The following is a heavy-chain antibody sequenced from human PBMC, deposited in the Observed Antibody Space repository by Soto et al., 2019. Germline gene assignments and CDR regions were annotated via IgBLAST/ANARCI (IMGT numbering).Heavy chain of an antibody. CDR1: GGSISSGDYY. CDR3: ARWLGYGPHFDY. J-gene: IGHJ4*02. Sequence: QVKLQESGPGLVKPSQTLSLTCTVSGGSISSGDYYWSWIRQPPGKGLEWIGYIYYSGSTYYNPSLKRRVTISVDTSKNQFSLKLSSVTAADTAVYYCARWLGYGPHFDYWGQGTLVTVSS. CDR2: IYYSGST. D-gene: IGHD5-12*01. V-gene: IGHV4-30-4*01.